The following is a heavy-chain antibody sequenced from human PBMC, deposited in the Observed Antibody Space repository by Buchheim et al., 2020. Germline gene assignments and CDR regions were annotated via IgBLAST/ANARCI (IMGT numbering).Heavy chain of an antibody. CDR1: GFTFSHYA. Sequence: QVQLVESGGGVVQPGRSLRLSCAASGFTFSHYAVHWVRQAPGKGMEWVAVISFDGSPIYYADSVKGRITLSGDNSKKTLSLQMNSLRAEYTAVYYCARDRGSGWSYYYYGLDVWGQGTT. J-gene: IGHJ6*02. CDR2: ISFDGSPI. D-gene: IGHD6-19*01. CDR3: ARDRGSGWSYYYYGLDV. V-gene: IGHV3-30*04.